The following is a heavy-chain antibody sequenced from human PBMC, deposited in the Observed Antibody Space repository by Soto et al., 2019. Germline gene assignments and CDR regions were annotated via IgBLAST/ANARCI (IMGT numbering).Heavy chain of an antibody. D-gene: IGHD3-10*01. CDR2: INPNSGVT. Sequence: KVSCKASGYTFTGYYIHWVRQAPGHGLEWMGWINPNSGVTNYSQRFQGWVTMTRDTSISTAYMELSSLRSDDTAVYYCAREGDYYGSGSAENWFDPWGQGTMVTVYS. V-gene: IGHV1-2*04. CDR3: AREGDYYGSGSAENWFDP. J-gene: IGHJ5*02. CDR1: GYTFTGYY.